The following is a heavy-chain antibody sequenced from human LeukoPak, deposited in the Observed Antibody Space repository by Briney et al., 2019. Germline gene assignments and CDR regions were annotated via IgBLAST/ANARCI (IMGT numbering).Heavy chain of an antibody. Sequence: SETLSLTCTVSGGSISSYYWSWIRQSPGKGLEWIGYIYYSGSTNYNPSLKSRVTISVDTSKNQFSLKLSSVTAADTAVYYCARDGGSIAVAGTPYAFDIWGQGTMVTVSS. J-gene: IGHJ3*02. V-gene: IGHV4-59*01. D-gene: IGHD6-19*01. CDR2: IYYSGST. CDR3: ARDGGSIAVAGTPYAFDI. CDR1: GGSISSYY.